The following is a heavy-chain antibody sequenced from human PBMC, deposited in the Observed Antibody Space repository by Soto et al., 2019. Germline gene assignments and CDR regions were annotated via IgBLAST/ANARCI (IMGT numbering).Heavy chain of an antibody. CDR1: GLTFSGSA. CDR3: TRHATVTTFDY. J-gene: IGHJ4*02. D-gene: IGHD4-17*01. Sequence: GSLRLSCAASGLTFSGSAMHWVRQASGKGLEWVGRIRSKANSYATAYAASVKGRFTISRDDSKNTAYLQMNSLKTEDTAVYYCTRHATVTTFDYWGQGTLVTVSS. V-gene: IGHV3-73*01. CDR2: IRSKANSYAT.